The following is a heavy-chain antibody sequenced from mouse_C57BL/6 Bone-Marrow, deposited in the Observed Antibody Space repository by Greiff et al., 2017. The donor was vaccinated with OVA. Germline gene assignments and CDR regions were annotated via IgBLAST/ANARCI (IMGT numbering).Heavy chain of an antibody. CDR1: GSTFTDYY. V-gene: IGHV1-76*01. CDR2: IYPGSGNI. CDR3: ARSERLRDYFDY. Sequence: VQLQESGAELVRPGASVKLSCKASGSTFTDYYISWVKQRPGQGLEWIARIYPGSGNIYYNEKFKGKATLTAEKSSSTAYLQLRSLTSDDSAVYCSARSERLRDYFDYWGQGTTLTVSS. J-gene: IGHJ2*01. D-gene: IGHD2-2*01.